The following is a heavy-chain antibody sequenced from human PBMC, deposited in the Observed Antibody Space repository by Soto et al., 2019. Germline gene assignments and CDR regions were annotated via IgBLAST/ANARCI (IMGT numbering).Heavy chain of an antibody. CDR3: ARTTWELGVRFDY. V-gene: IGHV3-11*01. J-gene: IGHJ4*02. CDR1: GFPFSDFY. CDR2: ISGRGGTI. D-gene: IGHD1-1*01. Sequence: PGGSLRLSCAASGFPFSDFYMTWIRRAPGRGLQCLSYISGRGGTIYYADSVKGRFTISRDNAKNSLDLQMDGLRGDDTGVYYCARTTWELGVRFDYWGQGAL.